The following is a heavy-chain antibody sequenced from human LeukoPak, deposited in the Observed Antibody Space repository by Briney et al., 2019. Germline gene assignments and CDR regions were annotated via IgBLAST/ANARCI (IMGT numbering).Heavy chain of an antibody. D-gene: IGHD6-6*01. CDR2: ISYDGSNK. J-gene: IGHJ4*02. CDR3: ARSRSSYSSSSGGDY. CDR1: GFTFSSYA. Sequence: GGSLRLSCAASGFTFSSYAMHWVRQAPGKGLEWVAVISYDGSNKYYADSVKGRFTISRDNSKNTLYLQMNSLRAEDTAVYYYARSRSSYSSSSGGDYWGQGTLVTVSS. V-gene: IGHV3-30-3*01.